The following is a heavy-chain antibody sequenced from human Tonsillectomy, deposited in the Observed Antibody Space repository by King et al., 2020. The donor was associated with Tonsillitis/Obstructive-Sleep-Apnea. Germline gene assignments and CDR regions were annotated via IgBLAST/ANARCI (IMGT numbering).Heavy chain of an antibody. D-gene: IGHD2/OR15-2a*01. CDR1: GFSLSTSGMG. V-gene: IGHV2-5*02. J-gene: IGHJ4*02. CDR3: AHTFYDPSSSGYFAH. CDR2: IYWDEDK. Sequence: TLKESGPTLVKPTETLTLTCTFSGFSLSTSGMGVGWIRQPPGKALEWLALIYWDEDKPYSPSLKSRHTITKDTSRNQVVLTMTNVDHEDTGTYYCAHTFYDPSSSGYFAHWGQGTLVTVSS.